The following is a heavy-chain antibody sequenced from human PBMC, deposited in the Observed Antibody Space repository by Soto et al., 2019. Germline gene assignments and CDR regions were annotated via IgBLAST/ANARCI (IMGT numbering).Heavy chain of an antibody. Sequence: QVQLQESGPGLVKPSETLSLTCTVSGGSISSYYRSWIGQPPGKGLEWIGYIYYSGSTNYNPSFKSRVTISVDTSKNQFSLKLSSVTAADTAVYYCARRYGGTFDYWGQGTLVTVSS. D-gene: IGHD2-15*01. J-gene: IGHJ4*02. CDR3: ARRYGGTFDY. V-gene: IGHV4-59*08. CDR1: GGSISSYY. CDR2: IYYSGST.